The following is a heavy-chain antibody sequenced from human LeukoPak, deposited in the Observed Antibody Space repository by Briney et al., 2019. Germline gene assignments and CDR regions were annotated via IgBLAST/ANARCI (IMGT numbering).Heavy chain of an antibody. V-gene: IGHV1-2*02. Sequence: ASVKVSCKASGYTFTGYFMNWVRQAPGQGLEWMGWINPSSGGTNYAQKFQGRVTMTRDTSISTAYMELSKLRSDDTAVYYCARGGTPVFYYYMDVWGEGTTVTVSS. J-gene: IGHJ6*03. CDR2: INPSSGGT. D-gene: IGHD5/OR15-5a*01. CDR3: ARGGTPVFYYYMDV. CDR1: GYTFTGYF.